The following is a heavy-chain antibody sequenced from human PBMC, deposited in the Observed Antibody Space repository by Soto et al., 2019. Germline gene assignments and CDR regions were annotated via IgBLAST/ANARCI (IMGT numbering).Heavy chain of an antibody. Sequence: ASVKVSCKASGYTFTNYDINWVRQATGQGLEWLGWMNPYSGNTGYAQKFQGRVTLTRNTSITTAYMELSSLRSEDTAVHYCARGKNHDFWTGPSRGMDVWGQGNTVAVYS. J-gene: IGHJ6*02. CDR1: GYTFTNYD. V-gene: IGHV1-8*01. CDR3: ARGKNHDFWTGPSRGMDV. D-gene: IGHD3-3*01. CDR2: MNPYSGNT.